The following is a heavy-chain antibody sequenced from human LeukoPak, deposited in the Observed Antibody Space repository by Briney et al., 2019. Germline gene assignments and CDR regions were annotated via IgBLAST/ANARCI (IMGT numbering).Heavy chain of an antibody. D-gene: IGHD6-19*01. CDR3: VKGKLAGIDY. V-gene: IGHV3-23*01. CDR1: GFTFSTYA. Sequence: GGSLRLSCAASGFTFSTYAMSWVRQAPGKGLEWVSDISDGGGRTYYADSVKGRFTISRDNSKNTLYLQMNSLRAEDTDIYYCVKGKLAGIDYWGQGTLVTVSS. J-gene: IGHJ4*02. CDR2: ISDGGGRT.